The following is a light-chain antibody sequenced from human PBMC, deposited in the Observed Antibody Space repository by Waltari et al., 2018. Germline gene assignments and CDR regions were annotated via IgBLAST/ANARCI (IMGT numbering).Light chain of an antibody. V-gene: IGLV4-69*01. CDR2: VNSDGSH. CDR3: QTGGFGIWV. CDR1: RGHSSYA. Sequence: QLMLTQSPSASASLGASVKLTCTLGRGHSSYAIAWHQQQPGKGPRYLMKVNSDGSHIKGDGIPDRFSGSSSGAERYLTISSLQSEDEADYYCQTGGFGIWVFGGGTKLTVL. J-gene: IGLJ3*02.